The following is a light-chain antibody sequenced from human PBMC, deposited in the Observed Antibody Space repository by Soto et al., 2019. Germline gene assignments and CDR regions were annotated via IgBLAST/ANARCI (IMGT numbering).Light chain of an antibody. Sequence: DIQMTQSPSTLSASVGDRVTISCRASQPISNWLAWYQQKPGKAPKLLIYDSSSLETGVPPRFSGTGSGTQYTLTLSSLQPDDSATYYCQQYNSDPYTFGQGTRLQIK. V-gene: IGKV1-5*01. CDR2: DSS. CDR1: QPISNW. CDR3: QQYNSDPYT. J-gene: IGKJ2*01.